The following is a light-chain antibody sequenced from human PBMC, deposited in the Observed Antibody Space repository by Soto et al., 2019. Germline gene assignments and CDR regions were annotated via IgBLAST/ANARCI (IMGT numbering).Light chain of an antibody. CDR1: SSDVGGYNY. Sequence: QSALTQPRSVSGSPGQSVTISCTGTSSDVGGYNYVSWYQQLPGKAPEVMIYDVNKRPPGVPDRFSGSRSGNPASLTISGLQPGDEADYYCCSYAGGPVVFGGGTKLTVL. CDR3: CSYAGGPVV. CDR2: DVN. J-gene: IGLJ2*01. V-gene: IGLV2-11*01.